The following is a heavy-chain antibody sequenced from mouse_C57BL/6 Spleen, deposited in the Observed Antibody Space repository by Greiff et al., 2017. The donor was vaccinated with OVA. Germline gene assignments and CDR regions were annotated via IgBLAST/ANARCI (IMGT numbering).Heavy chain of an antibody. CDR1: GYSITSGYY. J-gene: IGHJ3*01. CDR3: ARDLVTGTFAY. D-gene: IGHD4-1*01. CDR2: ISYDGSN. Sequence: DVKLQESGPGLVKPSQSLSLTCSVTGYSITSGYYWNWIRQFPGNKLEWMGYISYDGSNNYNPSLKNRISITRDTSKNQFFLKLNSVTTEDTATYYCARDLVTGTFAYWGQGTLVTVSA. V-gene: IGHV3-6*01.